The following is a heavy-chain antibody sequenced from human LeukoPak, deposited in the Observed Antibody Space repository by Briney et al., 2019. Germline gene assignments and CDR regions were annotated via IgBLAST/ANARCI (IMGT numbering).Heavy chain of an antibody. CDR1: GFTFGSYG. V-gene: IGHV3-33*01. Sequence: GGSLRLSCAASGFTFGSYGMHWVRQAPGKGLEWVAVIWYDGSNKYYADSVKGRFTISRDNSKNTLYLQMNSLRAEDTAVYYCARDLYSSSSWWFDPWGQGTLVTVSS. J-gene: IGHJ5*02. CDR2: IWYDGSNK. D-gene: IGHD6-6*01. CDR3: ARDLYSSSSWWFDP.